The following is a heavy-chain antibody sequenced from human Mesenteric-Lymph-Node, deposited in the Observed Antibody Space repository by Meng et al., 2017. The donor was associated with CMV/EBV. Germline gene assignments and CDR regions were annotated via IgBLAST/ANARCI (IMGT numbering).Heavy chain of an antibody. V-gene: IGHV1-46*01. CDR1: GYTFTSYY. J-gene: IGHJ4*02. Sequence: ASVKVSCMASGYTFTSYYMHWVRQAPGQGLEWMGIINPSGGSTSYAQKFQGRVTMTRDTSTSTVYMELSSLRSEDTAVYYCAREPSAEGFDYWGQGTLVTVSS. CDR2: INPSGGST. CDR3: AREPSAEGFDY.